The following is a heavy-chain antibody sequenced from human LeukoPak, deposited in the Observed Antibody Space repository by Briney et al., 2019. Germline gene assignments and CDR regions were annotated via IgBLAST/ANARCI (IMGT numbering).Heavy chain of an antibody. CDR2: VSYDGSNK. CDR3: AELGITMIGGV. V-gene: IGHV3-30*04. D-gene: IGHD3-10*02. J-gene: IGHJ6*04. CDR1: GLTFGSYA. Sequence: GGSLRLSCAASGLTFGSYAMHWVRQAPGKGLEWVAVVSYDGSNKYHADSVKGRFTISRDNFKNTMYLQMNSLRAEDTAVYYCAELGITMIGGVWGKGTTVTISS.